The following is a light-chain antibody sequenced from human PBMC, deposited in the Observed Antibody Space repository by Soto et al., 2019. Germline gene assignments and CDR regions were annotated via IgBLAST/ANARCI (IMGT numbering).Light chain of an antibody. V-gene: IGLV1-40*01. CDR3: QSYDSSLSVSYV. CDR2: GNK. J-gene: IGLJ1*01. Sequence: QSVLPQTPSVSGAPGQRVTISCTGSSSNIGAGYDVHWYQQRPGTAPKLLIYGNKNRPPGVPDRFSGSKSGTSASLAITGLQAEDEADYYCQSYDSSLSVSYVFGTGTKVTVL. CDR1: SSNIGAGYD.